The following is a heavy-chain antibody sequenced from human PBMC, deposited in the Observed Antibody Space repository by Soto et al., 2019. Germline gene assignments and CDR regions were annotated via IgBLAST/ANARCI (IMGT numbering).Heavy chain of an antibody. J-gene: IGHJ3*01. CDR1: GFTFNTYA. D-gene: IGHD2-15*01. CDR2: IGGGDT. CDR3: AKDRMNFNSVWDPFDV. Sequence: GGSLRLSCAASGFTFNTYAMSWGRQAPGKGLEWVAGIGGGDTHYADSVTGRFTISRDDSKSTVSLQMNSLRVEDTAVYYCAKDRMNFNSVWDPFDVWGQGTLVTVSS. V-gene: IGHV3-23*01.